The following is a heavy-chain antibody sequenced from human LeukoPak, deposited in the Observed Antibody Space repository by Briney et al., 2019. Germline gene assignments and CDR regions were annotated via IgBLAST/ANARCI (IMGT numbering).Heavy chain of an antibody. V-gene: IGHV4-39*01. CDR1: GGSISSSSYY. Sequence: SETLSLTCTVSGGSISSSSYYWGWIRQPPGKGLEWIGSIYYSGSTYYNPSLKSRVTISVDTSKNQFSLKLSSVTAADTAVYYCARSQTTYYYDSSGPDNWFDPWGQGTLVTVSS. J-gene: IGHJ5*02. CDR2: IYYSGST. D-gene: IGHD3-22*01. CDR3: ARSQTTYYYDSSGPDNWFDP.